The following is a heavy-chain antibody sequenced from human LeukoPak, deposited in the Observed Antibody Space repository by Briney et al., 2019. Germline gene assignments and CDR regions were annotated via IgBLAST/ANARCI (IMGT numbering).Heavy chain of an antibody. CDR3: TRHVTGVVGTTGGDY. D-gene: IGHD1-1*01. CDR2: IRSKANSYAT. V-gene: IGHV3-73*01. J-gene: IGHJ4*02. Sequence: PGGSLRLSCAASGFTFSGSAMHWVRQASGKGLEWVGRIRSKANSYATAYAASVKGRFTISRDDSRNTAYLQMNSLKTEDTAVYYCTRHVTGVVGTTGGDYGGQGTLVTVSS. CDR1: GFTFSGSA.